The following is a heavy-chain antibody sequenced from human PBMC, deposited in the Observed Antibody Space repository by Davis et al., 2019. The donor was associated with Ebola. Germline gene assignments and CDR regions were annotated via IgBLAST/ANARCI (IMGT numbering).Heavy chain of an antibody. V-gene: IGHV1-24*01. CDR2: FDPEDGET. D-gene: IGHD1-7*01. Sequence: ASVKVSCKVSGYTLTELSMHWVRQAPGKGLEWMGGFDPEDGETIYAQKFQGRVTMTEDTSTDTAYMELSSLRSEDTAVYYCATVVRELLRAWLFDYWGQGTLVTVSS. CDR1: GYTLTELS. J-gene: IGHJ4*02. CDR3: ATVVRELLRAWLFDY.